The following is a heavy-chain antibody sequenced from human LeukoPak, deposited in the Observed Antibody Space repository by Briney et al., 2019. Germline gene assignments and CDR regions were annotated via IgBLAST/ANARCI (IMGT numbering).Heavy chain of an antibody. Sequence: SQTLSLTCTVSGGSISSGSYYWSWIRQPAGKGLEWIGRIYTSGSTNYNPSLKSRVTISVDTSKNQFSLKLSSVTAADTAVYYCARDGGHYYDSSGYYGYYFDYWGQGTLVTVSS. CDR3: ARDGGHYYDSSGYYGYYFDY. D-gene: IGHD3-22*01. CDR1: GGSISSGSYY. J-gene: IGHJ4*02. V-gene: IGHV4-61*02. CDR2: IYTSGST.